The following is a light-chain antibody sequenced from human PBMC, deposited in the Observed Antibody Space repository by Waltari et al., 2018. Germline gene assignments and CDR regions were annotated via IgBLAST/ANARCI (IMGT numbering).Light chain of an antibody. V-gene: IGKV2-30*02. CDR2: KFS. J-gene: IGKJ2*01. CDR1: QSPVHSDGNTY. CDR3: TQGSHQPYT. Sequence: AVITQPQLTLLDTLRPPASISCISSQSPVHSDGNTYLNWFQQRPGQSPRRLIYKFSMQDSGVPHRLRGSRSGSSFALDMCRVVSKEIAFYYRTQGSHQPYTFAQVIML.